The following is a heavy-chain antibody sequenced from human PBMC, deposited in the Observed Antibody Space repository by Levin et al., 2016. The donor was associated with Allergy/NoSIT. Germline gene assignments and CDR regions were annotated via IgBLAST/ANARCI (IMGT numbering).Heavy chain of an antibody. Sequence: WIRQPPGKGLEWVAVIWYDGSNKYYADSVKGRFTISRDNSKNTLYLQMNSLRAEDTAVYYCARDGRYFDWLLYPGRGYYMDVWGKGTTVTVSS. CDR3: ARDGRYFDWLLYPGRGYYMDV. CDR2: IWYDGSNK. V-gene: IGHV3-33*01. J-gene: IGHJ6*03. D-gene: IGHD3-9*01.